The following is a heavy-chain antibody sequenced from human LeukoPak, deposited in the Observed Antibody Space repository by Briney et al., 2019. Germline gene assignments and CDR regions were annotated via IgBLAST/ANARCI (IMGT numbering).Heavy chain of an antibody. D-gene: IGHD4-17*01. CDR3: ARNGGYGDYSVYFLDY. J-gene: IGHJ4*02. CDR2: ISSSSNSI. Sequence: GGSLRLSCAASGFTFSSYSMNWVRQAPGKGLEWVSYISSSSNSIYYADSVKGRFTISRDNVKNSLYLQMNSLRAEDTAVYYCARNGGYGDYSVYFLDYWGQGTLVTVSS. CDR1: GFTFSSYS. V-gene: IGHV3-48*01.